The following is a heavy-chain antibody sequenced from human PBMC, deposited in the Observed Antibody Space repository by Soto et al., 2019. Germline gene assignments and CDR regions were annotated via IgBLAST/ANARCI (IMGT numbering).Heavy chain of an antibody. D-gene: IGHD6-6*01. Sequence: SETLSLTCAVYGGSFSGYYWSWIRQPPGKGLEWIGEINHSGSTNYNPSLKSRVTISVDTSKNQFSLKLSSVTAADAAVYYCARGGNRYSSSGGFDYWGQGTLVTVS. CDR1: GGSFSGYY. CDR2: INHSGST. V-gene: IGHV4-34*01. CDR3: ARGGNRYSSSGGFDY. J-gene: IGHJ4*02.